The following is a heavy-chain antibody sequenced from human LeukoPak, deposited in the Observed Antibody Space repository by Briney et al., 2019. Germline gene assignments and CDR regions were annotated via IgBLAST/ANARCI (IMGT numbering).Heavy chain of an antibody. Sequence: GGSLRLSCAASGFTFSSYRMHWVRQAPGKGLEWVSRIYSDGSSTSYADSAKGRCTISRDNAKNTLYLQMNSLRAEDTAVYYCARDLGKVGATGYWGQGTLVTVSS. D-gene: IGHD1-26*01. CDR2: IYSDGSST. J-gene: IGHJ4*02. CDR1: GFTFSSYR. V-gene: IGHV3-74*01. CDR3: ARDLGKVGATGY.